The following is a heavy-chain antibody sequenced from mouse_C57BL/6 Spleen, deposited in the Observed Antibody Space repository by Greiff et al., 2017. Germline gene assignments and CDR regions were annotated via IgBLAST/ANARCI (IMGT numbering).Heavy chain of an antibody. Sequence: QVQLQQSGAELVRPGASVTLSCKASGYTFTDYEMPWVKQTPVHGLEWIGAIDPETGGTAYNQKFKGKAILTADKSSSTAYMELRSLTSEDSAVYYCTRRGSYDGNWFADWGQGTLVTVSA. J-gene: IGHJ3*01. CDR3: TRRGSYDGNWFAD. CDR2: IDPETGGT. CDR1: GYTFTDYE. D-gene: IGHD2-3*01. V-gene: IGHV1-15*01.